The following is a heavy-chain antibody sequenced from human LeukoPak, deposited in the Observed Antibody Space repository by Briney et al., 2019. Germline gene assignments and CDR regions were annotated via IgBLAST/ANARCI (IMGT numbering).Heavy chain of an antibody. CDR3: ARAQHIVVVTAIPSFDY. CDR2: ISSSGSTI. J-gene: IGHJ4*02. D-gene: IGHD2-21*02. Sequence: GGSLRLSCAASGFTFSSYSMNWVRQAPGKGLEWVSYISSSGSTIYYADSVKGRFTISRDNAKNSLYLQMNSLRAEDTAVYYCARAQHIVVVTAIPSFDYWGQGTLVTVSS. CDR1: GFTFSSYS. V-gene: IGHV3-48*04.